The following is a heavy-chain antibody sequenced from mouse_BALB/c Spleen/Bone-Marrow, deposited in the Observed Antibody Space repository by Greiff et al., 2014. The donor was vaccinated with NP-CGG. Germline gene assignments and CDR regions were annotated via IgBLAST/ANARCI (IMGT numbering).Heavy chain of an antibody. CDR2: ISSASSTI. CDR1: GFTFSGFG. V-gene: IGHV5-17*02. Sequence: DVMLVESGGGLVQPGGSRKLSCAASGFTFSGFGMHWVRQAPEKGLEWVAYISSASSTIYYADTVKGRFTISRDNPKNTLFLQMTSLRSEDTAMYYCARGGNYPYYAMDYWGQGTSVTVSS. D-gene: IGHD2-1*01. CDR3: ARGGNYPYYAMDY. J-gene: IGHJ4*01.